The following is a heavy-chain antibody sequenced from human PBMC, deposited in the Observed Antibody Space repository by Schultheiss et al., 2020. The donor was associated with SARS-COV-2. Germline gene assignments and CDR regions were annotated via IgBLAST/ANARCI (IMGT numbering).Heavy chain of an antibody. CDR2: IYYSGST. CDR1: GGSISSYY. D-gene: IGHD3-3*01. CDR3: ARHSYYEPQFDP. J-gene: IGHJ5*02. Sequence: SETLSLTCTVSGGSISSYYWSWIRQPPGKGLEWIGYIYYSGSTYYNPSLKSRVTISVDTSKNQFSLKLSSVTAADTAVYYCARHSYYEPQFDPWGQGTLVTVSS. V-gene: IGHV4-59*01.